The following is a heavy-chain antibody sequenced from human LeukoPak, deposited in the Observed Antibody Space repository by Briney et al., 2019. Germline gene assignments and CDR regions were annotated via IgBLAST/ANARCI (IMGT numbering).Heavy chain of an antibody. CDR3: ARGRLGRWITMIVVQYYFDY. Sequence: SETLSLTCTVSGGSISTTNYYWGWIRQSPGKGLEWIGSIYYSGSTYYNPSLKSRVTISVDTSKNQFSLKLSSVTAADTAVYYCARGRLGRWITMIVVQYYFDYWGQGTLVTVSS. V-gene: IGHV4-39*01. D-gene: IGHD3-22*01. CDR2: IYYSGST. CDR1: GGSISTTNYY. J-gene: IGHJ4*02.